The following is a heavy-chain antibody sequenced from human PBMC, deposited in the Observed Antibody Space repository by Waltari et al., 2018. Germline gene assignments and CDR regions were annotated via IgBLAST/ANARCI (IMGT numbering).Heavy chain of an antibody. D-gene: IGHD4-17*01. J-gene: IGHJ4*02. Sequence: EVQLVESGGGLVQPGGSLRLSCAASGFTFSSYWMSWVRQAPGKGVEWVANKKQDGSEKYYVDSVKGRLTISRDNAKNSLYLQMNSLRAEDTAVYYCATDSTVTAIDYWGQGTLVTVSS. CDR3: ATDSTVTAIDY. CDR2: KKQDGSEK. CDR1: GFTFSSYW. V-gene: IGHV3-7*01.